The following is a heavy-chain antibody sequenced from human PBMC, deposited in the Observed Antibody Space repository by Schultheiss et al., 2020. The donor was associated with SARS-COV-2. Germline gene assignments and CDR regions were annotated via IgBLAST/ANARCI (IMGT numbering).Heavy chain of an antibody. CDR1: GGTFSSYA. V-gene: IGHV1-69*01. CDR3: ARERLWYSSSSVGLYYYYGMDV. Sequence: KISCKASGGTFSSYAISWVRQAPGQGLEWMGGIIPIFGTANYAQKFQGRVTITADESTSTVYMELSSLRSEDTAVYYCARERLWYSSSSVGLYYYYGMDVWGQGTTVTVSS. CDR2: IIPIFGTA. D-gene: IGHD6-6*01. J-gene: IGHJ6*02.